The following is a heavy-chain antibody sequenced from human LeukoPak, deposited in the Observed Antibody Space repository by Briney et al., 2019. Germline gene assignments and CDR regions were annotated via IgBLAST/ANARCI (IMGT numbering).Heavy chain of an antibody. V-gene: IGHV3-23*01. CDR2: ISGIGDNT. D-gene: IGHD4-23*01. CDR1: GFTFSSYS. Sequence: PGGSLRLSCAASGFTFSSYSMNWVRQAPGKGLEWVSSISGIGDNTYYAASVKGRFTIFRDNSDNMLYLQMNSLRAEDTAVYYCARKSPQETTVGPYWYLGLWGRGTLVTVSS. J-gene: IGHJ2*01. CDR3: ARKSPQETTVGPYWYLGL.